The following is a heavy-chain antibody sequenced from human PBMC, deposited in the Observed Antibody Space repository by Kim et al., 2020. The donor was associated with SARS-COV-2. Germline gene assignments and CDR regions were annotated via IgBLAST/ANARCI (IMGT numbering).Heavy chain of an antibody. D-gene: IGHD6-13*01. J-gene: IGHJ4*01. CDR3: ARKPTTSSWSYYFEY. Sequence: GGSLRLSYAASGFSFSNYAMFWVRQAQGKGLEWVALISYDGTNKDYADSVKGRFTISRDNSKSTLYLQMNSLRVADTAVYFCARKPTTSSWSYYFEYWGQGTLAT. CDR1: GFSFSNYA. CDR2: ISYDGTNK. V-gene: IGHV3-30*04.